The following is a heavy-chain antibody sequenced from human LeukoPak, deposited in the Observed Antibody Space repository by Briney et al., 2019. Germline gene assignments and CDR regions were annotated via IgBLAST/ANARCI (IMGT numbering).Heavy chain of an antibody. CDR2: ISSSSSYI. Sequence: GGSLRLSCAASGFTFISYSMNWVRQAPGKGLEWVSSISSSSSYIYYADSVKGRFTISRDNAKNSLYLQMNSLRAEDTAVYYCAGHTAMAPNYMDVWGKGTTVTVSS. V-gene: IGHV3-21*01. D-gene: IGHD5-18*01. CDR3: AGHTAMAPNYMDV. J-gene: IGHJ6*03. CDR1: GFTFISYS.